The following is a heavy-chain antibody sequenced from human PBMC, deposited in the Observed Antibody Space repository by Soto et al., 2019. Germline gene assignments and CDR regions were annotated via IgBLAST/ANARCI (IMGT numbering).Heavy chain of an antibody. CDR3: ARELKQQPYYYYYGMDV. CDR2: INSDGSST. CDR1: GFTFSSYS. V-gene: IGHV3-74*01. J-gene: IGHJ6*02. D-gene: IGHD6-13*01. Sequence: LRLSCAASGFTFSSYSMHWVRQAPGKGLVWVSRINSDGSSTSYADSVKGRFTISRDNAKNTLYLQMNSLRAEDTAVYYCARELKQQPYYYYYGMDVWGQGTTVTVSS.